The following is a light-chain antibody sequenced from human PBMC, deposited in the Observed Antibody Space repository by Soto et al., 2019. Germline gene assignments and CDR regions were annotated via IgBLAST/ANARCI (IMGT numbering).Light chain of an antibody. V-gene: IGLV2-14*01. CDR2: EVS. CDR1: SSDVGGYNY. Sequence: QPVLTQPASVSGSPGQSITISCTGTSSDVGGYNYVSWYQQHPGKAPKLMIYEVSNRPSGVSNRFSGSKSGNTASLTISGLQAEDEADYYCSSYTSSSDYVFGTRTKAHRP. J-gene: IGLJ1*01. CDR3: SSYTSSSDYV.